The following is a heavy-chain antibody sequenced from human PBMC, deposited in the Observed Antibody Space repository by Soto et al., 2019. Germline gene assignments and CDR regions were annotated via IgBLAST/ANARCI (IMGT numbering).Heavy chain of an antibody. J-gene: IGHJ3*02. CDR2: MNHNSGNT. CDR1: GYTFTSYD. Sequence: GASVKVSCKASGYTFTSYDINWVRQATGQWLEWMGWMNHNSGNTGYAQKLQGRVTMTRNTSISTAYMELSSLRSEDTAFYCCARAGGYGSGSDAFDIWGQGTMVTVSS. V-gene: IGHV1-8*01. CDR3: ARAGGYGSGSDAFDI. D-gene: IGHD3-10*01.